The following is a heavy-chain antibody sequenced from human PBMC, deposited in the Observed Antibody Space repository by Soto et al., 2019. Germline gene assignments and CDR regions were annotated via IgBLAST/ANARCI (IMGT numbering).Heavy chain of an antibody. D-gene: IGHD3-22*01. V-gene: IGHV3-21*01. CDR1: GFTFSSYS. J-gene: IGHJ4*02. Sequence: EVQLVESGGGLVKPGGSLRLSCAASGFTFSSYSMNWVRQAPGKGLEWVSSISSSSSYIYYADSVKGRFTISRDNAKNSVYLQMSSLRAEDTAVYYCASHPRDSSGYWYYFDYWGQGTLVTVSS. CDR3: ASHPRDSSGYWYYFDY. CDR2: ISSSSSYI.